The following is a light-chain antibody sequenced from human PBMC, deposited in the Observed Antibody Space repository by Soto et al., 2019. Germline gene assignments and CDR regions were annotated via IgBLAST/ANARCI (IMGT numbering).Light chain of an antibody. CDR2: GAT. CDR1: QALGTW. V-gene: IGKV1-12*01. CDR3: QQAIRLPT. J-gene: IGKJ5*01. Sequence: DIQMTQSPSSVSAFVGDTVTITCRASQALGTWLAWYQQKPGKAPKILIYGATTLQNGVPSRFSGSGSGTDFTHTPTSVQPEDIGTYYCQQAIRLPTFGQGTRLQ.